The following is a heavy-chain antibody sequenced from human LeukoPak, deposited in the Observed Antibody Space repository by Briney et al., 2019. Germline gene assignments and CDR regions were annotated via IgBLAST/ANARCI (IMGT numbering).Heavy chain of an antibody. Sequence: GGSLRLSCAASGFTFSSYSMNWVRQAPGKGLEWVSSISSSSSYIYYADSVKGRFTISRDNAKNSLYLQMNSLRAEDTAVYYCARADGYNPYYYYYYMDVWGKGTTVTVSS. CDR2: ISSSSSYI. CDR3: ARADGYNPYYYYYYMDV. D-gene: IGHD5-24*01. CDR1: GFTFSSYS. J-gene: IGHJ6*03. V-gene: IGHV3-21*01.